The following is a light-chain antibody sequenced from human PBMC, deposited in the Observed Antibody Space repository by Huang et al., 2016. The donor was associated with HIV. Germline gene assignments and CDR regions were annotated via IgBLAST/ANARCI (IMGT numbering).Light chain of an antibody. CDR2: MAF. CDR3: MQALQTPYT. J-gene: IGKJ2*01. CDR1: QSLLESKGNNY. Sequence: DIVMTQSPLSLPVTPGEPASISCRSSQSLLESKGNNYLDWDLQKPGQPPQLLMDMAFYRASGVPDRFSVGGSGTNFTLKISKVEAEDVGIYYCMQALQTPYTFGQGTRLEIK. V-gene: IGKV2-28*01.